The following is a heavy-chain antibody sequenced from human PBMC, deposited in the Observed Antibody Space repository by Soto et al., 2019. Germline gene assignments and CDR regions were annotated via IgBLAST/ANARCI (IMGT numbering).Heavy chain of an antibody. CDR3: TPGGDHDDF. CDR1: GFFKCNDW. J-gene: IGHJ4*02. CDR2: IKSKADGGTT. D-gene: IGHD2-21*01. Sequence: PCGSLTLSCAASGFFKCNDWMNWDSQDPGKGWEWDGRIKSKADGGTTDYNAPEKGRFAISRDDSRNTLYLQMNSLKADDTAAYFCTPGGDHDDFWGRGALVTVYS. V-gene: IGHV3-15*01.